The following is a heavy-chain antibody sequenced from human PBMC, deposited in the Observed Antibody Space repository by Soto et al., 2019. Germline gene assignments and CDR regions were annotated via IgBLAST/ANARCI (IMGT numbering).Heavy chain of an antibody. CDR2: ISGSGTNT. D-gene: IGHD4-17*01. V-gene: IGHV3-23*01. CDR1: GFTFSSYA. J-gene: IGHJ5*02. CDR3: EKEHGDYLGNYDLP. Sequence: EVQLLESGGGLVQPGGSLRLSCASSGFTFSSYAMSWVRQAPGKWLEWVSAISGSGTNTYNADSVEGRFTISRDNSKNILYLQMSSLTAEDTATYYCEKEHGDYLGNYDLPWGQGTLVTASS.